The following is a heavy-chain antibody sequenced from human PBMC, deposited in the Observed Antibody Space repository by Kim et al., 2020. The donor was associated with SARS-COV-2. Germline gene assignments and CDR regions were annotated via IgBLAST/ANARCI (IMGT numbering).Heavy chain of an antibody. CDR1: GFTFTSSA. CDR3: AAGVIYYGSGSYYQDY. CDR2: IVVGSGNT. D-gene: IGHD3-10*01. V-gene: IGHV1-58*01. Sequence: SVKVSCKASGFTFTSSAVQWVRQARGQRLEWIGWIVVGSGNTNYAQKFQERVTITRDMSTSTAYMELSSLRSEDTAVYYCAAGVIYYGSGSYYQDYWGQGTLVTVSS. J-gene: IGHJ4*02.